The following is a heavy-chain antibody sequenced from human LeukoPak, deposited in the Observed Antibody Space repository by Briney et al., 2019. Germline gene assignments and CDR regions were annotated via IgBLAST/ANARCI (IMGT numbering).Heavy chain of an antibody. Sequence: ALETLSLTCTVSGGSISSGGYYWSWIRQHPGKGLEWIGYIYYSGSTYYNPSLKSRVTISVDTSKNQFSLKLSSVTAADTAVYYCARVGRTVPAAIANFLDYWGQGTLVTVSS. D-gene: IGHD2-2*02. CDR1: GGSISSGGYY. J-gene: IGHJ4*02. CDR3: ARVGRTVPAAIANFLDY. V-gene: IGHV4-31*03. CDR2: IYYSGST.